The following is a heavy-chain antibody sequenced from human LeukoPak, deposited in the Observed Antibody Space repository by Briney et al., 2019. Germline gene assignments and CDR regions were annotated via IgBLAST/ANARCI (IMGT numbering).Heavy chain of an antibody. V-gene: IGHV4-61*05. CDR1: GGSISSSSYY. D-gene: IGHD1-26*01. CDR3: ARGARGSYSY. J-gene: IGHJ4*02. Sequence: SETLSLTCTVSGGSISSSSYYWGWIRQPPGKGLEWIGYIFHSGSTNYNPSLKSRVTISVDTSKNQFSLNLSSVTAADTAVYYCARGARGSYSYWGQGTLVTVSS. CDR2: IFHSGST.